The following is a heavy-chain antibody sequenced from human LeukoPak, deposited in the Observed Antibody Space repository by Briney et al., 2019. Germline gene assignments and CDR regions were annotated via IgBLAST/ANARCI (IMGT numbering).Heavy chain of an antibody. CDR1: GGSLSSYY. CDR2: IYYSGST. V-gene: IGHV4-59*01. D-gene: IGHD1-14*01. J-gene: IGHJ3*02. Sequence: SETLSLTCTVSGGSLSSYYWSWIRQPPGKGLEWIGYIYYSGSTNYNPSLKSRVTISVDTSKNQFSLKLSSVTAADTAVYYCARDAGFNQREDAFDIWGQGTMVTVSS. CDR3: ARDAGFNQREDAFDI.